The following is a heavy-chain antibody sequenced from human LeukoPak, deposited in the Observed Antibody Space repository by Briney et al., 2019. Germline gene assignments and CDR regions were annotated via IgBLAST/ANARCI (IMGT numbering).Heavy chain of an antibody. V-gene: IGHV3-30-3*01. CDR2: ISYDGSNK. CDR1: GFTFNSYA. CDR3: ARDREQQLVIGYFDY. Sequence: GGSLRLSCVASGFTFNSYAMHWVRQAPGKGLEWVAVISYDGSNKYYADSVKGRFTISRDNSKNTLYLQMNSLRTEDTAVYYCARDREQQLVIGYFDYWGQGTLVTVSS. J-gene: IGHJ4*02. D-gene: IGHD6-13*01.